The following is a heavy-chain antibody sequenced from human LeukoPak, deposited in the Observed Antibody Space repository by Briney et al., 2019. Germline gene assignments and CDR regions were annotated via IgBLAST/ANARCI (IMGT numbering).Heavy chain of an antibody. Sequence: EASVKVSCKASGGTFSSYAISWVRQAPGQGLEWMGGIIPIFGTANYAQKFQGRVTITADESTSTAYMELSSLRSEDTAVYYCARASAVAGTFNFDYWGQGTLVTVSS. J-gene: IGHJ4*02. V-gene: IGHV1-69*13. D-gene: IGHD6-19*01. CDR2: IIPIFGTA. CDR3: ARASAVAGTFNFDY. CDR1: GGTFSSYA.